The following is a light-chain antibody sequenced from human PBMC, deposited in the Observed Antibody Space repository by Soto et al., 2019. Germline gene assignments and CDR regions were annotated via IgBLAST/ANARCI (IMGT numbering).Light chain of an antibody. V-gene: IGKV3-15*01. CDR1: QSVSSN. J-gene: IGKJ1*01. CDR3: QQYNNWTRT. Sequence: EIVMTQSPATLSVSPGERATLSCRASQSVSSNLAWYQQKPGRAPRLLIYGASTMATGIPDRFSGSGSGTESKIHISSLQSKDFADYYSQQYNNWTRTFGQGTKVEIK. CDR2: GAS.